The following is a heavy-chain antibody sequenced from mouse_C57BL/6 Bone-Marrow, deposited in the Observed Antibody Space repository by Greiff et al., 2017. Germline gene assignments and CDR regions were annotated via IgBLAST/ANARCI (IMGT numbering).Heavy chain of an antibody. V-gene: IGHV3-8*01. D-gene: IGHD2-4*01. CDR1: GYSITSDY. Sequence: EVQLQQSGPGLAKPSQTLSLTCSVTGYSITSDYWNWIRKFPGNKLEYMGYISYSGSTYYNPSLKSRISITRDTSKNQYYLQLNSVTTEDTATYYCARYGGYDYDQRPYFDYWGQGTTLTVSS. CDR2: ISYSGST. J-gene: IGHJ2*01. CDR3: ARYGGYDYDQRPYFDY.